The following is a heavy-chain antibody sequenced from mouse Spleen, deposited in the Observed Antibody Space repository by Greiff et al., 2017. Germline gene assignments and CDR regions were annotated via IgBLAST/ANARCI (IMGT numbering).Heavy chain of an antibody. CDR3: ARHYYYGSSPYYFDY. V-gene: IGHV5-9-3*01. Sequence: EVQLVESGGGLVKPGGSLKLSCAASGFTFSSYAMSWVRQTPEKRLEWVATISSGGSYTYYPDSVKGRFTISRDNAKNTLYLQMSSLRSEDTAMYYCARHYYYGSSPYYFDYWGQGTTLTVSS. CDR2: ISSGGSYT. J-gene: IGHJ2*01. D-gene: IGHD1-1*01. CDR1: GFTFSSYA.